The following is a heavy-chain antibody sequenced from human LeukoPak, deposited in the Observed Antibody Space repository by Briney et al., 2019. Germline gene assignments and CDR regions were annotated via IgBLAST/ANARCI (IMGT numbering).Heavy chain of an antibody. CDR1: GFTFSSYA. J-gene: IGHJ4*02. D-gene: IGHD6-19*01. Sequence: PGGSLRLSCAASGFTFSSYAMHWVRQAPGKGLEWVAVISYDGSNKYYADSVKGRFTISRDNSKNTLYLQMNSLRAEDTAVYYCARDHDSSGWYYFDYWGQGTLVTVSS. CDR2: ISYDGSNK. CDR3: ARDHDSSGWYYFDY. V-gene: IGHV3-30*04.